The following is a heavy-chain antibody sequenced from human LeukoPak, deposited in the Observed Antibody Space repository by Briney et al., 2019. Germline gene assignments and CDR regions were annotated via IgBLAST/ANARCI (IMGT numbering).Heavy chain of an antibody. CDR2: INPNSGGT. J-gene: IGHJ4*02. CDR3: ASSQEIYDFWSGSDY. D-gene: IGHD3-3*01. V-gene: IGHV1-2*06. CDR1: GYTFTGYY. Sequence: ASVKVSCKXSGYTFTGYYMHWVRQAPGQGLEWMGRINPNSGGTNYPQKFQGRVTMTRDTSISTAYMELSRLRSDDTAVYYCASSQEIYDFWSGSDYWGQGTLVTVSS.